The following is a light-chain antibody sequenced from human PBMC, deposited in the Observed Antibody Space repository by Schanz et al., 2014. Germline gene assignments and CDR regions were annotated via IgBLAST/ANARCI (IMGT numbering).Light chain of an antibody. CDR1: SSDVGAYNY. CDR3: SSYAGSDNVV. J-gene: IGLJ2*01. V-gene: IGLV2-8*01. Sequence: QSALTQPPSASGSPGQSVTISCTGTSSDVGAYNYVSWYQQHPGKAPKLMICEVSKRPSGVPDRFSGSKSGNTASLTVSGLQAEDEADYYCSSYAGSDNVVFGGGTKLTVL. CDR2: EVS.